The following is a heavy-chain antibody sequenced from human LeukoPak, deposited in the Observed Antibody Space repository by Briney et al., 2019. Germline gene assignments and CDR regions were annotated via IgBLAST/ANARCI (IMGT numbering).Heavy chain of an antibody. J-gene: IGHJ6*02. D-gene: IGHD5-18*01. CDR3: ARDADTAMVRNYYYYGMDV. CDR1: GYTFTGYY. Sequence: ASVKVSCKASGYTFTGYYMHWVRQAPGQGLEWMGWINPNSGGTNYAQKFQGRVTMTRDTSISTAYMELSRLRSDDTAVYYCARDADTAMVRNYYYYGMDVWGQGTTVTVSS. V-gene: IGHV1-2*02. CDR2: INPNSGGT.